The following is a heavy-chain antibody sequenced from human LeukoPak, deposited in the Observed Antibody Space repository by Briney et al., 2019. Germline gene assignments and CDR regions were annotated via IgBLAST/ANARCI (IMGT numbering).Heavy chain of an antibody. CDR2: INSDGSST. V-gene: IGHV3-74*01. J-gene: IGHJ4*02. CDR3: ARDLDTAMVY. Sequence: HPGGSLRLSCAASGFTVSSNYMSWIRQAPGKGLVWVSRINSDGSSTSYADSVKGRFTISRDNAKNTLYLQMNSLRAEDTAVYYCARDLDTAMVYWGQGTLVTVSS. D-gene: IGHD5-18*01. CDR1: GFTVSSNY.